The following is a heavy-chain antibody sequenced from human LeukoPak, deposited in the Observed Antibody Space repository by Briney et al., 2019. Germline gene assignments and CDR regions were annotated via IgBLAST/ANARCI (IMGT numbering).Heavy chain of an antibody. D-gene: IGHD2-2*02. CDR3: ARDVRVGPAAIFAYYYYGMDV. J-gene: IGHJ6*02. CDR2: IKQDGSEK. V-gene: IGHV3-7*01. CDR1: GFTFSSYW. Sequence: GGSLRLSCAASGFTFSSYWMSWVRQAPGKGLEWVANIKQDGSEKYYVDSVKGRFTISRDNAKNSLYLQMNSLRAEDTAVYYCARDVRVGPAAIFAYYYYGMDVWGQGTTVTVSS.